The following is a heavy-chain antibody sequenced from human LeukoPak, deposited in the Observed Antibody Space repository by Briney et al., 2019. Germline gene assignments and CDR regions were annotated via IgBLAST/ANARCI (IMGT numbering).Heavy chain of an antibody. CDR3: AREVRGLSYFDY. Sequence: GTSLRLSCAASGFTFSIYNMHWVRQAPGKGLEWVAVFSYDGSTKYYADSVKGRFTISRDNSMNTLFLQMNSLRDEDTAVYYCAREVRGLSYFDYWGQGTLVTVSS. CDR1: GFTFSIYN. J-gene: IGHJ4*02. CDR2: FSYDGSTK. V-gene: IGHV3-30-3*01. D-gene: IGHD3-10*01.